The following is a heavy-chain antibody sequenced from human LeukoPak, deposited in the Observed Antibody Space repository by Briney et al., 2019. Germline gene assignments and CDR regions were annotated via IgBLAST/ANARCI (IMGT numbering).Heavy chain of an antibody. Sequence: GGSLRLSCAASGFTFSSYGMHWVRQTPGKGLEWVAFIRYDGSNKYYADSVKGRFTISRDNSKNTLYLQMNSLRAEDTAVYYCAKAYGYYFDYWGQGTLVTVSS. CDR2: IRYDGSNK. J-gene: IGHJ4*02. CDR3: AKAYGYYFDY. CDR1: GFTFSSYG. V-gene: IGHV3-30*02. D-gene: IGHD3-10*01.